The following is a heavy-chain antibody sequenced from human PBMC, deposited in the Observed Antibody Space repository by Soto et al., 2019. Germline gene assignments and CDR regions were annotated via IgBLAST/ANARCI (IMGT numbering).Heavy chain of an antibody. V-gene: IGHV1-3*01. J-gene: IGHJ3*02. D-gene: IGHD3-10*01. CDR2: INAGNGNT. CDR1: GYTFTGYA. CDR3: ARVFFPGVAFDI. Sequence: ASVKVSCKASGYTFTGYAMHWVRQAPGQRLEWMGWINAGNGNTKYSQKFQGRVTITRDTSASTAYMELSSLRSEDTAVYYCARVFFPGVAFDIWGQGTMVTVSS.